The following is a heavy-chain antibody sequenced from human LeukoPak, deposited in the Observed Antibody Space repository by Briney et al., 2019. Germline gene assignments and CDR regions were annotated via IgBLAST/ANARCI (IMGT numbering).Heavy chain of an antibody. J-gene: IGHJ4*02. V-gene: IGHV3-23*01. CDR3: AKLRSTGLPAASDY. CDR2: ISGSGGNT. Sequence: PGGSLRLSCAASGFTFSNYAMSWVRQAPGKGLEWVSAISGSGGNTYYADSVKGRFTISRDNSKNTLYLQMNSLRAEDTAIYYCAKLRSTGLPAASDYWGQGTLVTVSS. D-gene: IGHD2-2*01. CDR1: GFTFSNYA.